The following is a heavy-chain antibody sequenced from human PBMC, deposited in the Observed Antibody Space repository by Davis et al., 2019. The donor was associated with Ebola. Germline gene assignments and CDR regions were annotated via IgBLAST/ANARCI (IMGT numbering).Heavy chain of an antibody. Sequence: GESLKISCAASGFTFSSYAMHWVRQAPGKGLEWVAVISYDGSNKYYADSVKGRFTISRDNSKNTLFLQMNSLRAEDTAVYYCARDGFDSLGYDFDYWGQGTTVTVSS. CDR3: ARDGFDSLGYDFDY. D-gene: IGHD3-22*01. V-gene: IGHV3-30-3*01. CDR1: GFTFSSYA. CDR2: ISYDGSNK. J-gene: IGHJ4*02.